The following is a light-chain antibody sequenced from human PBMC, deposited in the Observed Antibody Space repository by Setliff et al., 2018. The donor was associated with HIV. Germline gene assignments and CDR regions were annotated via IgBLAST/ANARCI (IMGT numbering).Light chain of an antibody. CDR2: EVS. CDR3: NSYAGSNNWV. V-gene: IGLV2-8*01. J-gene: IGLJ3*02. CDR1: SSDVGGYNY. Sequence: QSALTQPPSASGSPGQSVTISCTGTSSDVGGYNYVSWYQHHPGKAPKLMIYEVSKRPSGVPDRFSGSKSGSTASLTVSGLQAADEADYYCNSYAGSNNWVFGGGTKGTV.